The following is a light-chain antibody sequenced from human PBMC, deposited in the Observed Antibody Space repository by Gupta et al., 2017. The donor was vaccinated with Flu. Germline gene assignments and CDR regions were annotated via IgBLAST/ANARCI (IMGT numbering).Light chain of an antibody. CDR2: KVS. CDR3: LEGGDCPKT. CDR1: CSVAYSDGSIF. J-gene: IGKJ2*01. V-gene: IGKV2-30*01. Sequence: IYCRFSCSVAYSDGSIFVSWFQQRPGQSPRRLIYKVSDRDSGVPDRFSGSGSGTDFTLKISRVEAEYAGLYYCLEGGDCPKTFGQGTKLEIK.